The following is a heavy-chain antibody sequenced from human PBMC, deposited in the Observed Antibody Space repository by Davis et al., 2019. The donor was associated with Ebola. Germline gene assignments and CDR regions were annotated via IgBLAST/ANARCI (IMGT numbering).Heavy chain of an antibody. CDR1: GFTVSSNY. D-gene: IGHD6-6*01. Sequence: GESLKISCAASGFTVSSNYMSWVRQAPGKGLEWVSVIYSGGSTYYADYVKGRFTTSRHNSKNTLYLQMNSLRAEDTAVYYCARGRDSSSFYYGMDVWGQGTTVTVSS. CDR3: ARGRDSSSFYYGMDV. CDR2: IYSGGST. V-gene: IGHV3-53*04. J-gene: IGHJ6*02.